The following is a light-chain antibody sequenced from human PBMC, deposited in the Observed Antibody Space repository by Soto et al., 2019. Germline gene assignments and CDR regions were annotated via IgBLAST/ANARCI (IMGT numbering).Light chain of an antibody. CDR1: QSIYKW. CDR2: AAS. CDR3: QQADSYPLS. J-gene: IGKJ4*01. V-gene: IGKV1-12*01. Sequence: DIQMTQSPSSASASIGDRVTISCRASQSIYKWLVWYQQKPGKAPKLLIYAASSLQSGVPSRFSGSGYGTDCTRTISSLQPEDFETYYCQQADSYPLSFGGGTQVDIK.